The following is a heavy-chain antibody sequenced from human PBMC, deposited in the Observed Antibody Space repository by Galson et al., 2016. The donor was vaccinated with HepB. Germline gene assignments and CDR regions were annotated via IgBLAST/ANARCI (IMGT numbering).Heavy chain of an antibody. D-gene: IGHD1-26*01. CDR2: ITGSGSST. CDR3: AKRVGATYGHFDY. CDR1: GFTFSSYS. V-gene: IGHV3-23*01. J-gene: IGHJ4*02. Sequence: SLRLSCAASGFTFSSYSMSWVRQAPGKGLEWVSAITGSGSSTDYADSVKGRLTISRDNSKNTLYLQMNSLGAEDTAVYYCAKRVGATYGHFDYWGQGTQVTVSS.